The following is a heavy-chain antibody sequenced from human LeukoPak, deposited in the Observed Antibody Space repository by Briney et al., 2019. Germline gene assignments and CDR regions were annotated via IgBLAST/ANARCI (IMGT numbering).Heavy chain of an antibody. D-gene: IGHD2-21*01. CDR2: IYYSGST. Sequence: SETLSLTCIVSGGSISSGDYYWSWIRQPPGKGLEWIGYIYYSGSTYHNPSLKSRVIISVDTSKNQLSLKLSSVTAADTAVYYCARGGPAVIDYYYYGMDVWGQGTTVTVSS. V-gene: IGHV4-30-4*01. CDR1: GGSISSGDYY. J-gene: IGHJ6*02. CDR3: ARGGPAVIDYYYYGMDV.